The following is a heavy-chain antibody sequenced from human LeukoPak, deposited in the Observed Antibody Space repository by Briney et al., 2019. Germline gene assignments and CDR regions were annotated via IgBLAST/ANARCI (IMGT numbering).Heavy chain of an antibody. CDR1: AFTFRTYG. V-gene: IGHV3-30*18. D-gene: IGHD3-22*01. CDR2: ISYDGSNV. Sequence: PGGSLRLSCAASAFTFRTYGMHWVRQAPGKGLEWVAVISYDGSNVYYADSVKGRFTISRDNSKNTLYLQMNSLRAEDTAVYYCAKDLDYYDSSRNAFDIWGQGTMVTVSS. CDR3: AKDLDYYDSSRNAFDI. J-gene: IGHJ3*02.